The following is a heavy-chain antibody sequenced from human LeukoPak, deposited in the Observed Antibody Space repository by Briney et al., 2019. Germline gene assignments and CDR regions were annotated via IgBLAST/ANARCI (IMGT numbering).Heavy chain of an antibody. D-gene: IGHD1/OR15-1a*01. CDR1: GGSFSGYY. J-gene: IGHJ4*02. CDR3: ARGWLEQPFNFDY. V-gene: IGHV4-34*01. Sequence: PSETLSLTCAVYGGSFSGYYWSWIRQPPGKGLEWIGESNHSGSTNYNPSLKSRVTISVDTSKNQFSLKLSSVTAADTAVYYCARGWLEQPFNFDYWGQGTLVTVSS. CDR2: SNHSGST.